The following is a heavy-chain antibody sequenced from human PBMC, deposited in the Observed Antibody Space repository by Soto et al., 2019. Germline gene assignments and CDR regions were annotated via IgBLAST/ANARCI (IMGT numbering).Heavy chain of an antibody. CDR1: GFSLSTTGLG. Sequence: QITLKESGPMLVKPAQTLTLTCSFSGFSLSTTGLGVAWIRQPPGKALEWLGLIYWDDDQRYSPSLKSRLTITRASSRNEVVLTLTDMDPADTATYYGVQTGHHCPGGSRYYFWGQGTRVTVSS. J-gene: IGHJ4*02. CDR3: VQTGHHCPGGSRYYF. V-gene: IGHV2-5*02. D-gene: IGHD2-8*02. CDR2: IYWDDDQ.